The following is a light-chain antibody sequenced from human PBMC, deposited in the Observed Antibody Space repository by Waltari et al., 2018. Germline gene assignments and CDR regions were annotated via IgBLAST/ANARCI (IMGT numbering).Light chain of an antibody. CDR1: QSGSRA. CDR2: GAS. V-gene: IGKV3-20*01. Sequence: SCRASQSGSRALAGDQQKPGQAPRLLIYGASTRATGIPDRFSGSGSGTDFSLTISRLEPDDFAVYYCQHYLRLPVTFGQGTTVEI. J-gene: IGKJ1*01. CDR3: QHYLRLPVT.